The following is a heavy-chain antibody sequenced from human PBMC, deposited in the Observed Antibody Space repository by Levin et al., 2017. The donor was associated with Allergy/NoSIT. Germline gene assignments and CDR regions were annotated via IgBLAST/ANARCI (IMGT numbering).Heavy chain of an antibody. J-gene: IGHJ3*02. D-gene: IGHD6-13*01. CDR2: FDPEDGET. CDR3: ATVLAAAAGPNDAFDI. Sequence: GASVKVSCKVSGYTLTELSMHWVRQAPGKGLEWMGGFDPEDGETIYAQKFQGRVTMTEDTSTDTAYMELSSLRSEDTAVYYCATVLAAAAGPNDAFDIWGQGTMVTVSS. CDR1: GYTLTELS. V-gene: IGHV1-24*01.